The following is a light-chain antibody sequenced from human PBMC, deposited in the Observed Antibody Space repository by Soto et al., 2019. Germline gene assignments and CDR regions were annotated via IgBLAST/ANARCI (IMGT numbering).Light chain of an antibody. J-gene: IGKJ1*01. CDR2: DAS. CDR1: QSVSSTH. CDR3: QHYGGSST. V-gene: IGKV3-20*01. Sequence: VLTQSPGTLSLSPGERATLSCRASQSVSSTHLAWYQQRRGQAPRLLIYDASTRATGIPDRFSGSGSGTDFTLTIISLEPEDFALYFCQHYGGSSTFGQGTKVDIK.